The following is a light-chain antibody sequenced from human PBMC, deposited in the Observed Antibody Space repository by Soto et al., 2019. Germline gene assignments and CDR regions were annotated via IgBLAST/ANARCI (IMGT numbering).Light chain of an antibody. Sequence: IVMTQSPLSLPVTPGEPASISCRSSQSPLHSTGKIFLNWYVQKPGQSPQVLIYLASNRASGVPDRFSGSGSGTDFTLKISRVEAEDVGVYYCMQGLQTPYTFGQGTKLEIK. CDR2: LAS. CDR3: MQGLQTPYT. V-gene: IGKV2-28*01. J-gene: IGKJ2*01. CDR1: QSPLHSTGKIF.